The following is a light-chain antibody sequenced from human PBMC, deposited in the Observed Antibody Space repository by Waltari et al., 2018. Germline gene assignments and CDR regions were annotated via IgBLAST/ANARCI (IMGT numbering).Light chain of an antibody. V-gene: IGKV1-39*01. CDR3: QQSYNSIRS. J-gene: IGKJ3*01. Sequence: DIQLTQSPSSLSASVGDRVTMTCRASRTVSTSLNWYQHRPGKAPQLLIYAASSVQSGVPSRFSGSGSGTDFSLTITDLQPEDFATYYCQQSYNSIRSFGPGTKV. CDR1: RTVSTS. CDR2: AAS.